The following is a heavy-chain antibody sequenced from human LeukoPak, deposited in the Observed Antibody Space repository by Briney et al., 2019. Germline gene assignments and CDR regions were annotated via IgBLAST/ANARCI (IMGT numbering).Heavy chain of an antibody. CDR3: ARDRRYSSSSFLWAAYYGMDV. J-gene: IGHJ6*02. CDR2: IYYSGST. CDR1: GGSISSGGYY. V-gene: IGHV4-31*03. D-gene: IGHD6-6*01. Sequence: SETLSLTCTVSGGSISSGGYYWSWIRQHPGKGLEWIGYIYYSGSTYYNPSLKSRVTISVDTSKNQFSLKLSSVTAADTAVYYRARDRRYSSSSFLWAAYYGMDVWGQGTTVTVSS.